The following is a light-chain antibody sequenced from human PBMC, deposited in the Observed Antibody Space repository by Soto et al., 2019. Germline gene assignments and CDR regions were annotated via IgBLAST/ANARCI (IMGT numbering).Light chain of an antibody. Sequence: EIVLTQSPGTLSLSPGERATLSCRASQSVSSSYLAWYQQKPGQAPRLLIYGGSSRATGIPDRFSGSESGTDFTLSISRLEPEDFAVYYCQQYGTSPPWTFGQGTKVEFK. CDR1: QSVSSSY. CDR3: QQYGTSPPWT. V-gene: IGKV3-20*01. J-gene: IGKJ1*01. CDR2: GGS.